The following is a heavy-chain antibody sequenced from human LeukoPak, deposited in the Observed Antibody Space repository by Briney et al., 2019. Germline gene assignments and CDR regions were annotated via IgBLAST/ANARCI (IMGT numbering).Heavy chain of an antibody. Sequence: SETLSLTCAVYGGSFSGYYWSWIRQPPGKGLEWIGEINHSGSTNYNPSLKSRVTISVDTSKNQFSLKLSSVTAADTAVYYCARNYCGGDCYSGANYFDYWGQGTLVTVSS. V-gene: IGHV4-34*09. CDR2: INHSGST. CDR1: GGSFSGYY. CDR3: ARNYCGGDCYSGANYFDY. J-gene: IGHJ4*02. D-gene: IGHD2-21*02.